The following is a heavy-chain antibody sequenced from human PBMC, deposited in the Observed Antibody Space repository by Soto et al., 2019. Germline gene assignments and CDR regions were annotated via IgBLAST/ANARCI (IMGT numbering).Heavy chain of an antibody. J-gene: IGHJ6*02. V-gene: IGHV3-23*01. Sequence: PGGSLRLSCAASRFTFSGYAMGWVRQAPGKGLEWVSTISGTGSSTYYADSVKGRFTISRDNSKNTLYLQMNSLRVEDTAVYFCAKGGRPPREPFMDVWGQGTTVTVSS. CDR3: AKGGRPPREPFMDV. CDR2: ISGTGSST. D-gene: IGHD1-1*01. CDR1: RFTFSGYA.